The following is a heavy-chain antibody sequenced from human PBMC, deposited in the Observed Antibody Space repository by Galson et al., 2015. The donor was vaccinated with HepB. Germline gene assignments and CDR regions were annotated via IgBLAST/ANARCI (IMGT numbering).Heavy chain of an antibody. D-gene: IGHD2-2*01. CDR2: YDGSNQ. CDR3: AREDPTVAVAVLDY. Sequence: YDGSNQYYGDSVKGRFTISRDNAKNTLYLQMNSLRVEDTAVYYCAREDPTVAVAVLDYWGQGTLVAVSS. J-gene: IGHJ4*02. V-gene: IGHV3-33*01.